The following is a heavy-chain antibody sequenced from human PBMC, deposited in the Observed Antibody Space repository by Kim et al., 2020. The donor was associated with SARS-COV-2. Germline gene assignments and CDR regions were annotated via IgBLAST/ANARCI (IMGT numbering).Heavy chain of an antibody. CDR3: ATAVAVAGSGLVY. J-gene: IGHJ4*02. CDR1: GYTFTSYA. D-gene: IGHD6-19*01. V-gene: IGHV1-3*01. Sequence: ASVKVSCKASGYTFTSYAMHWVRQAPGQRLEWMGWINAGNGNTKYSQKFQGRVTITRDTSASTAYMELSSLRSEDTAVYYCATAVAVAGSGLVYWGQGTLVTVSS. CDR2: INAGNGNT.